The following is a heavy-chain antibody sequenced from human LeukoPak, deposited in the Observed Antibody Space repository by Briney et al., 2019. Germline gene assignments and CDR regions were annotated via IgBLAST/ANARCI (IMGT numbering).Heavy chain of an antibody. J-gene: IGHJ6*02. CDR2: ISGSGGST. Sequence: PGGSLRLSCAASGFTFSSYAMSWVRQAPGKGLGWVSAISGSGGSTYYADSVKGRFTISRDNSKNTLYLQMNSLRAEDTAVYYCAKGTLEVWFGELLLPNHHYYYYYGMDVWGQGTTVTVSS. D-gene: IGHD3-10*01. CDR3: AKGTLEVWFGELLLPNHHYYYYYGMDV. CDR1: GFTFSSYA. V-gene: IGHV3-23*01.